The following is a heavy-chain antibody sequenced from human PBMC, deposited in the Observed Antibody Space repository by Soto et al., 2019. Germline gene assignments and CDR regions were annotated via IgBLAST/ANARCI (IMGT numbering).Heavy chain of an antibody. Sequence: GGSLRLSCAASGFTFSSYAMSWVRQAPGKGLEWVSAISGSGGSTYYADSVKGRFTISRANSKNTLYLQMNSLRAEDTAVYYCAKDGGRAGHRLLWFGELSEIYWGQGTLVTVSS. CDR2: ISGSGGST. CDR3: AKDGGRAGHRLLWFGELSEIY. CDR1: GFTFSSYA. V-gene: IGHV3-23*01. D-gene: IGHD3-10*01. J-gene: IGHJ4*02.